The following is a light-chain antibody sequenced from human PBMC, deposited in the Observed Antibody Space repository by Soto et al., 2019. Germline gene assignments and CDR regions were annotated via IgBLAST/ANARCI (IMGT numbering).Light chain of an antibody. CDR2: EVS. CDR3: SSYTTSTTLV. J-gene: IGLJ3*02. V-gene: IGLV2-14*01. Sequence: QAVVTQPASVSGSPGQSITISCTGTSSDVGGYNCVSWYQQHPGKAPKLIIYEVSNRPSGVSDRFSGSKSGNTASLTISGLQAEDEADYYCSSYTTSTTLVFGGGTQLTVL. CDR1: SSDVGGYNC.